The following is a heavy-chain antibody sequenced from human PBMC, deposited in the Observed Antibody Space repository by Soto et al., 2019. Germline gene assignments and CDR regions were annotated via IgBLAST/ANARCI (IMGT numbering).Heavy chain of an antibody. V-gene: IGHV3-30*18. CDR2: ISYDGSNK. Sequence: QVQLVESGGGVVQPGRSLRLSCAASGFTFSSYGMHWVRQAPGKGLEWVAVISYDGSNKYYADSVKGRFTISRDNSKNTLYLQTNSLRAEDTAVYYCAKDHNGGWYGDYWGQGTLVTVSS. D-gene: IGHD6-19*01. J-gene: IGHJ4*02. CDR3: AKDHNGGWYGDY. CDR1: GFTFSSYG.